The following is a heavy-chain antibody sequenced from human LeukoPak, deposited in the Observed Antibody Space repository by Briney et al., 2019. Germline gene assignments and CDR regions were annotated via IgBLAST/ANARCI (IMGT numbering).Heavy chain of an antibody. CDR3: ARETPLYDYVWGSYLDY. V-gene: IGHV3-11*01. CDR1: GFTFSDYY. J-gene: IGHJ4*02. Sequence: GGSLRLSCAASGFTFSDYYMSLIRQAPGKGLEWVSYISSSGSTVYYADSVKGRFTISRDNAKNSLYLQMNSLRAEDTAVYYCARETPLYDYVWGSYLDYWGQGTLVTVSS. CDR2: ISSSGSTV. D-gene: IGHD3-16*02.